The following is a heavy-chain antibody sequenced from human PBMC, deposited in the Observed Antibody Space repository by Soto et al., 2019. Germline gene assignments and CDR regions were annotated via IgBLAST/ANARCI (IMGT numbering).Heavy chain of an antibody. Sequence: EVQLVEPGGGLVQPGGSLRLSCAVSGIPVGNAWMTWVRQAPGRGPEWIGRVKSKTSTGETEYSAPVIGRFIISRDDSRNTVDLQMKRLKSEDTALYYCTMGFCIGTSCHWDDAFDIWGQGTKVTVSS. J-gene: IGHJ3*02. CDR2: VKSKTSTGET. CDR3: TMGFCIGTSCHWDDAFDI. D-gene: IGHD2-2*01. CDR1: GIPVGNAW. V-gene: IGHV3-15*01.